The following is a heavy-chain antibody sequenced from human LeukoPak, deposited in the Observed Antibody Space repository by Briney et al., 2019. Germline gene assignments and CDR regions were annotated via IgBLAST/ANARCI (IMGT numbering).Heavy chain of an antibody. CDR2: ISSTSSTT. V-gene: IGHV3-48*01. Sequence: GGSLRLSCAASGFTFGSYSMNWIRQAPGKGLEWVSYISSTSSTTHYADSVKGRFTISRDNAKNSLYLQMNSLRAEDTAVYYCARDGGYCSSTSCYLGVWGQGTMVTVSS. J-gene: IGHJ3*01. D-gene: IGHD2-2*01. CDR3: ARDGGYCSSTSCYLGV. CDR1: GFTFGSYS.